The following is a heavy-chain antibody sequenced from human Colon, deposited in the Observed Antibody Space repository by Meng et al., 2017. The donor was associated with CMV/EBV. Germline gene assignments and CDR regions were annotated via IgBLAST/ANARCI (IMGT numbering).Heavy chain of an antibody. CDR3: ARQELVLVPSAMSWFDP. Sequence: FISGSYYYWAWIRQPPGKGLEWIGNIYYSGSAYYNPSLESRVTISVDTSKNQFSLKLSSVTAADTAVYYCARQELVLVPSAMSWFDPWGQGTLVTVSS. D-gene: IGHD2-2*01. CDR2: IYYSGSA. J-gene: IGHJ5*02. CDR1: FISGSYYY. V-gene: IGHV4-39*01.